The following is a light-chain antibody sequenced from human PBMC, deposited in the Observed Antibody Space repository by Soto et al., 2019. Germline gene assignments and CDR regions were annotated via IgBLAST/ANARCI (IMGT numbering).Light chain of an antibody. V-gene: IGLV2-14*01. CDR1: NSDVGGYDY. J-gene: IGLJ7*01. Sequence: QSVLTQPASVSGSPGQSINIYCTGTNSDVGGYDYVSWYKQHPGQAPKVIIYEVTYRPSGVSARFSGSKSGTTASLTISDLQTEDEADYYCSSFTNSNTWVFGGGTQLTVL. CDR2: EVT. CDR3: SSFTNSNTWV.